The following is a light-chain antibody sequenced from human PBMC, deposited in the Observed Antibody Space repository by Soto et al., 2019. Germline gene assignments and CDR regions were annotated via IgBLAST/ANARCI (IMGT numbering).Light chain of an antibody. CDR3: SSYTSSSTFYV. V-gene: IGLV2-14*01. Sequence: QSVLTQPASVSGSPGQSITIYSTGTSSDVGGYNYVSWYQQHPGKAPKLMIYEVSNRPSGVSNRFSGSKSGNTASLTISGLQAEDEADYYCSSYTSSSTFYVFGTGTKVTVL. CDR1: SSDVGGYNY. J-gene: IGLJ1*01. CDR2: EVS.